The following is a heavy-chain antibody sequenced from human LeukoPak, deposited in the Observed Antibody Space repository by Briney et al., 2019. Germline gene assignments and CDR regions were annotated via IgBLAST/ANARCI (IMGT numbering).Heavy chain of an antibody. CDR3: ARGDFWSGWDY. CDR1: GGSISSYY. J-gene: IGHJ4*02. D-gene: IGHD3-3*01. V-gene: IGHV4-59*01. Sequence: KASETLSLTCTVSGGSISSYYWSWIRQPPGKGLEWIGYIYYSGSTKYNPSLKSRVTITVDTSKNQFSLNLSSVTAADTAAYYCARGDFWSGWDYWGQGTLVTVSS. CDR2: IYYSGST.